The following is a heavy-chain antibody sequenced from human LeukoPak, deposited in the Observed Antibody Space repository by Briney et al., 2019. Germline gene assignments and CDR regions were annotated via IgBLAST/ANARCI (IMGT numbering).Heavy chain of an antibody. CDR3: AMTMKYCSGGTCQEAFEI. Sequence: GGSLRLSCAASGFTFSTHAMSWVRQAPGKGLEWVSAISGSGGRTYHADSVKGRFTISRDNSKNTLFLQMNSLRAEDTAIYYCAMTMKYCSGGTCQEAFEIWGQGTMVTVSS. CDR2: ISGSGGRT. J-gene: IGHJ3*02. CDR1: GFTFSTHA. V-gene: IGHV3-23*01. D-gene: IGHD2-15*01.